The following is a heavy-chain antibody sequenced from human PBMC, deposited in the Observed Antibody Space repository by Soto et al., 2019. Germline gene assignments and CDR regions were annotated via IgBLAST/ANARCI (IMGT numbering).Heavy chain of an antibody. CDR1: GFTFSSHA. CDR2: ISGSGGSS. D-gene: IGHD2-15*01. J-gene: IGHJ4*02. V-gene: IGHV3-23*01. CDR3: AKFIVVVVAATGHFDY. Sequence: GGSLRLSCAASGFTFSSHAMSWVRQAPGKGLEWVSAISGSGGSSYYADSVKGRFTISRDNSKNTLYLQMNSLRAEDTAVYYCAKFIVVVVAATGHFDYWGQGTLVTAPQ.